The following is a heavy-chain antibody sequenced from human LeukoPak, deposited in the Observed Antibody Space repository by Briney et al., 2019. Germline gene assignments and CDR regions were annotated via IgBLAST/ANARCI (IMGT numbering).Heavy chain of an antibody. CDR2: ISGSGGTT. V-gene: IGHV3-23*01. CDR3: AKPPPSSISWYYFYGMDV. Sequence: GGSLTLSCAASGFTFSSYAMSWVRQAPGKGLEWVSAISGSGGTTDYADSVRGRFTISRDNSKNTLYLHMNTLRAEDTAVYYCAKPPPSSISWYYFYGMDVWGQGTTVTVSS. CDR1: GFTFSSYA. D-gene: IGHD6-13*01. J-gene: IGHJ6*02.